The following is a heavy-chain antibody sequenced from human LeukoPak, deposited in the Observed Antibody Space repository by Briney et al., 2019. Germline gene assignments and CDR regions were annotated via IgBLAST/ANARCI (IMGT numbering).Heavy chain of an antibody. V-gene: IGHV1-3*01. Sequence: ASVKVSCKASGYIFTSYAMHWVRQAPGQRLELMGWINAGNGNTKYSHKFQGRVTITRDTSASTAYMELSSLRSEDTAVSYCARDIVRKVERRDYGMDVWGKGTTVTVSS. CDR3: ARDIVRKVERRDYGMDV. J-gene: IGHJ6*04. CDR2: INAGNGNT. CDR1: GYIFTSYA. D-gene: IGHD1-1*01.